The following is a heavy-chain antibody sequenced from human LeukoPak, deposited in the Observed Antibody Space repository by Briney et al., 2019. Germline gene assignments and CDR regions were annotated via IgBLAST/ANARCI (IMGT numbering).Heavy chain of an antibody. CDR3: ASTEGSGGSCYPARDDAFDI. V-gene: IGHV3-66*01. J-gene: IGHJ3*02. CDR2: IYSCGST. Sequence: GGSLRLSCAASGFTVSSNYMSWVRQAPGKGLEWVSVIYSCGSTYYADSVKGRFTISRDNSKNTLYLQMNSLRAEDTAVYYCASTEGSGGSCYPARDDAFDIWGQGTMVTVSS. CDR1: GFTVSSNY. D-gene: IGHD2-15*01.